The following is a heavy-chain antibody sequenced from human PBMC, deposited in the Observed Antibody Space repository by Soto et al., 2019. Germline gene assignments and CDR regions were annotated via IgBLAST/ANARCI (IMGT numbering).Heavy chain of an antibody. CDR3: ARSGGTYYFDH. CDR2: FVPMFSSS. V-gene: IGHV1-69*01. D-gene: IGHD1-1*01. Sequence: QVQLVQSGAEVRKPGSSVNVSCKASGTTFSTHGIHWVRQAPGQGLEWMGGFVPMFSSSNYAQKFQGRLTIVAEESTNSAYMALSSLRADDSAIYYCARSGGTYYFDHWGQGTLVTVSS. CDR1: GTTFSTHG. J-gene: IGHJ4*02.